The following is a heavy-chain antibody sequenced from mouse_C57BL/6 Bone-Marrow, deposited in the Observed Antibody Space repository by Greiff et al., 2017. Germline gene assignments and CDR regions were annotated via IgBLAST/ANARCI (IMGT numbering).Heavy chain of an antibody. CDR2: ISSGSSTI. V-gene: IGHV5-17*01. D-gene: IGHD1-1*01. CDR3: AREYYGSRGYYCDY. CDR1: GFTFSDYG. Sequence: EVKLMESGGGLVKPGGSLKLSCAASGFTFSDYGMHWVRQAPEKGLEWVAYISSGSSTIYYADTVKGRFTISRDNAKNTLFLPMTSLRSEGTAMYYCAREYYGSRGYYCDYWGQGTTLTVSS. J-gene: IGHJ2*01.